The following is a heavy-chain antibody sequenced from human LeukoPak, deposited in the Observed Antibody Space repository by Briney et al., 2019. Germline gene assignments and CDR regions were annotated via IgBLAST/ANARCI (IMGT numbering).Heavy chain of an antibody. Sequence: ASETLSLTCTVSGGSVSGYYWSWLRQPPGKGLEWIGYIYYSGSTNYNPSLKSRVTMSVDTSKNQFSLKLSSVTAADTAVYYCASYGSGSYPDAFDIWGQGTMVTVSS. CDR3: ASYGSGSYPDAFDI. D-gene: IGHD3-10*01. CDR2: IYYSGST. CDR1: GGSVSGYY. J-gene: IGHJ3*02. V-gene: IGHV4-59*02.